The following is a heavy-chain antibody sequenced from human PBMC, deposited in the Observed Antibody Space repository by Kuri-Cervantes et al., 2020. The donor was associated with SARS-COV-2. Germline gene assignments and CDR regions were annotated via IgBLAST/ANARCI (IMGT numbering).Heavy chain of an antibody. J-gene: IGHJ4*02. Sequence: GESLKISCAASGFTFSSYDMHWVRQATGKGLEWVSAIGTAGDPYYPGSVKGRFTISRENAKNSLYLQMNSLRAEDTAVYYCARDGDTIFGVVTAVDYWGQGTLVTVSS. D-gene: IGHD3-3*01. CDR1: GFTFSSYD. V-gene: IGHV3-13*05. CDR3: ARDGDTIFGVVTAVDY. CDR2: IGTAGDP.